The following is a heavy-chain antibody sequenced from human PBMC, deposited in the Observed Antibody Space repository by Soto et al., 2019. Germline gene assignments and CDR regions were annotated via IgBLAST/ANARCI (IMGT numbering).Heavy chain of an antibody. CDR3: ARVRHVLRFLEWSPPNWFDP. CDR1: GDSINISH. CDR2: IYYSGST. J-gene: IGHJ5*02. Sequence: PSETLSLTCAVSGDSINISHWSWIRQPPGKGLEWIGYIYYSGSTNYNPSLKSRVTISVDTSKNQFSLKLSSVTAADTAVYYCARVRHVLRFLEWSPPNWFDPWGQGTLVTVSS. V-gene: IGHV4-59*01. D-gene: IGHD3-3*01.